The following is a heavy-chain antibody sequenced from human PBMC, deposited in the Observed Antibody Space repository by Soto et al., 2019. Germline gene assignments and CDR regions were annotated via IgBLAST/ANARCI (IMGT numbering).Heavy chain of an antibody. CDR2: ISSSSTI. CDR3: ASSSSWQFDAFDI. J-gene: IGHJ3*02. V-gene: IGHV3-48*01. D-gene: IGHD6-13*01. Sequence: EVQLVESGGGLVQPGGSLRLSCAASGFTFSSYSMNWVRQAPGKGLEWVSYISSSSTIYYADSVKGRFTISRDNAKNSLYLQMNSLRAEDTAVYYCASSSSWQFDAFDIWGQGTMVTVSS. CDR1: GFTFSSYS.